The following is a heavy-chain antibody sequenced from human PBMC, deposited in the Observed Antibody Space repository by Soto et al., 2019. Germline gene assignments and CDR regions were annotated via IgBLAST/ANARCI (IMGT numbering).Heavy chain of an antibody. J-gene: IGHJ6*02. CDR2: IYHSGST. D-gene: IGHD3-16*01. Sequence: PSETLSLTCAVSGYSISRGYYWGWIRHPPGKGLEWIGSIYHSGSTYYNPSLKSRFTISVDTSKNQFSLKLSSATAAATAVYYCATTGGRVGSYGMDVCGPGPTVTVSS. CDR3: ATTGGRVGSYGMDV. V-gene: IGHV4-38-2*01. CDR1: GYSISRGYY.